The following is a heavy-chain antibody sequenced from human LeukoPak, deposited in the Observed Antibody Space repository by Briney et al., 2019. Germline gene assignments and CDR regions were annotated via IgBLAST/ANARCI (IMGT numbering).Heavy chain of an antibody. D-gene: IGHD2-2*01. CDR3: AREDQLLSDY. J-gene: IGHJ4*02. Sequence: ASVKVSCKASGYTFTGYYMHWVRQAPGQGLEWMGWINPNSGGTNYAQKFQGRVTMTTDTSTSTAYMELRSLRSDDTAVYYCAREDQLLSDYWGQGTLVTVSS. CDR1: GYTFTGYY. CDR2: INPNSGGT. V-gene: IGHV1-2*02.